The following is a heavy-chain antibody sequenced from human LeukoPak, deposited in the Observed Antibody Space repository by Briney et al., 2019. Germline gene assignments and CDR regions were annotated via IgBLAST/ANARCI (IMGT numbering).Heavy chain of an antibody. V-gene: IGHV1-18*01. D-gene: IGHD6-19*01. Sequence: SVXXSXKASXYTFTSYGISWVRQAPGQGLEWMGWISAYNGNTNYAQKLQGRVTMTTDTSTSTAYMELRSLRSDDTAVYYCAREWTAVGHYFDYWGQGTLVTVSS. J-gene: IGHJ4*02. CDR1: XYTFTSYG. CDR3: AREWTAVGHYFDY. CDR2: ISAYNGNT.